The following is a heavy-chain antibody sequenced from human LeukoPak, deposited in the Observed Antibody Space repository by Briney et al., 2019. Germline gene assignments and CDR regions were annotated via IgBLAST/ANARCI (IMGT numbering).Heavy chain of an antibody. CDR1: GFTFSSDA. Sequence: GGSLRLSCAASGFTFSSDAMSWVRQVPGKGLVWVSRIHSDGSTTDYADSVKGRFTITRDSAKNTLYLEMNSLRVEDTAVYYCTRDANHYGGMDVWGQGTTVTVSS. CDR2: IHSDGSTT. V-gene: IGHV3-74*01. J-gene: IGHJ6*02. CDR3: TRDANHYGGMDV.